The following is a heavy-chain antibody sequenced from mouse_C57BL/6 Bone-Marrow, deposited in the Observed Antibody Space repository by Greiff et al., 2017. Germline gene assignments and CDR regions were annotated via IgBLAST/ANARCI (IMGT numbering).Heavy chain of an antibody. CDR3: ARDYDRGKFDY. CDR1: GYTFTSYW. V-gene: IGHV1-50*01. D-gene: IGHD2-4*01. Sequence: QVQLQQPGAELVKPGASVKLSCKASGYTFTSYWMQWVKQRPGQGLEWIGEIDPSDSYTNYNQKFKGKATLTVDTSSSTAYMQLSSLTSEGSAVYFCARDYDRGKFDYWGQGTTLTASS. CDR2: IDPSDSYT. J-gene: IGHJ2*01.